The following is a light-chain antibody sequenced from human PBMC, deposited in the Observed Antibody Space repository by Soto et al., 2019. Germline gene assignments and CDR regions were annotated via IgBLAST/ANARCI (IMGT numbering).Light chain of an antibody. CDR2: KAS. V-gene: IGKV1-5*03. J-gene: IGKJ1*01. CDR3: QQYNSYSRT. Sequence: DIQMTQSPSTLSASVGDRVTITCRASQSISYYLAWYQQKPGKAPKLLIYKASILESGVPSRFSGSGSGTEFTLTISSLQPDDFATYYCQQYNSYSRTFGQGTKVEIK. CDR1: QSISYY.